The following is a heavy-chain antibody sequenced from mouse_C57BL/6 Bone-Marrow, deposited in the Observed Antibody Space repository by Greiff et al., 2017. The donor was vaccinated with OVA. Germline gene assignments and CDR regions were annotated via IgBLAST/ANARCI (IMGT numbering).Heavy chain of an antibody. V-gene: IGHV1-62-2*01. CDR2: FYPGSGSI. CDR3: ARHEEPLYYYGSSYLDY. CDR1: GYTFTEYT. Sequence: QVQLQQSGAELVKPGASVKLSCKASGYTFTEYTIHWVKQRSGQGLEWIGWFYPGSGSIKYNEKFKDKATLTADKSSSTVYMELSRLTSEDSAVYFCARHEEPLYYYGSSYLDYWGQGTTLTVSS. J-gene: IGHJ2*01. D-gene: IGHD1-1*01.